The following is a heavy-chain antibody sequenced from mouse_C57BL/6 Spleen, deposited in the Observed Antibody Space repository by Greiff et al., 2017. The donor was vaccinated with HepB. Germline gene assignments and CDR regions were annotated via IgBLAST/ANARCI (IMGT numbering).Heavy chain of an antibody. V-gene: IGHV5-9*01. J-gene: IGHJ4*01. Sequence: DVQLVESGGGLVKPGGSLKLSCAASGFTFSSYTMSWVRQTPEKRLEWVATISGGGGNTYYPDSVKGRFTISRDNAKNTLYLQMSSLRSEDTALYYCARAFYYGSSYAMDYWGQGTSVTVSS. CDR2: ISGGGGNT. CDR3: ARAFYYGSSYAMDY. CDR1: GFTFSSYT. D-gene: IGHD1-1*01.